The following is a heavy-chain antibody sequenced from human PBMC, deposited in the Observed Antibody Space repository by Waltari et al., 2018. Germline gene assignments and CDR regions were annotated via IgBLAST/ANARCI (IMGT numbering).Heavy chain of an antibody. CDR2: MWFDGSDK. D-gene: IGHD2-2*02. CDR1: GFTFSNFG. V-gene: IGHV3-30*02. CDR3: AKDAFGNTYLDF. Sequence: QVNLVESGGGVVQPGGSLRLSCATSGFTFSNFGMHWVRQAPGKGLELVDLMWFDGSDKFYADSVRGRFTISRDNSARTLYLDMDSLRLDDTAMYYCAKDAFGNTYLDFWGQGTLVTVSS. J-gene: IGHJ4*02.